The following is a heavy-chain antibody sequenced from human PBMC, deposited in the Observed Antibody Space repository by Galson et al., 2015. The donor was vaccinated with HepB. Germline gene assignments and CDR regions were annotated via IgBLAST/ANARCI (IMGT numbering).Heavy chain of an antibody. CDR2: ISSSGSTI. Sequence: SLRLSCAASGFTFSSYEMNWVRQAPGKGLEWVSYISSSGSTIYYADSVKGRFTISRDNAKNSLYLQMNSLRADDTAVYYCAREAVSCSSTGCYVEYWGQGTLVTVSS. CDR1: GFTFSSYE. J-gene: IGHJ4*02. CDR3: AREAVSCSSTGCYVEY. D-gene: IGHD2-2*01. V-gene: IGHV3-48*03.